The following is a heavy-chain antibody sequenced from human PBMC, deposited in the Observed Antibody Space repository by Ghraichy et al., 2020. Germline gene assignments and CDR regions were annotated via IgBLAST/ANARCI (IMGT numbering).Heavy chain of an antibody. D-gene: IGHD5-18*01. J-gene: IGHJ5*02. V-gene: IGHV4-39*07. CDR1: GGSISSSSYY. CDR3: ARGRLGYSYGHVFFDP. CDR2: IYYSGST. Sequence: SETLSLTCTVSGGSISSSSYYWGWIRQPPGKGLEWIGSIYYSGSTYYNPSLKSRVTISVDTSKNQFSLKLSSVTAADTAVYYCARGRLGYSYGHVFFDPWGQGTLVTVSS.